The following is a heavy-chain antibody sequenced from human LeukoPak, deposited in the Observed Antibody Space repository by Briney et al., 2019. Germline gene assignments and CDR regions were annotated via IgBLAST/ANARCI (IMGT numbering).Heavy chain of an antibody. J-gene: IGHJ2*01. Sequence: SETLSLTCAVYGGSFSGYYWSWIRQPPGKGLEWIGEINHSGSTNYNPSLKSRVTISVDTSKNQFSLKLSSVTAADTAVYYCARGHIAVAGKPYWYFDLWGRGTLVTVSS. V-gene: IGHV4-34*01. CDR2: INHSGST. CDR3: ARGHIAVAGKPYWYFDL. D-gene: IGHD6-19*01. CDR1: GGSFSGYY.